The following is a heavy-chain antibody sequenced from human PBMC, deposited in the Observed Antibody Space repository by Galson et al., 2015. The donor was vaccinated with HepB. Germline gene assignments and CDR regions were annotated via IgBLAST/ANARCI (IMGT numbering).Heavy chain of an antibody. Sequence: SLRLSCAASGFTFSSYAMSWVRQAPGKGLEWVSAISGSGGSTYYADSVKGRFTISRDNSKNTLYLQMNSLRAEDTAVYYCAKGYYDSSGYYYVHAFDIWGQGTMVTVSS. CDR3: AKGYYDSSGYYYVHAFDI. D-gene: IGHD3-22*01. V-gene: IGHV3-23*01. CDR2: ISGSGGST. J-gene: IGHJ3*02. CDR1: GFTFSSYA.